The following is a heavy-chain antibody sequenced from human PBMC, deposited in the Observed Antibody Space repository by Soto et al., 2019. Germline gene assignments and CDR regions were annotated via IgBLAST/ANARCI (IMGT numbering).Heavy chain of an antibody. Sequence: PSETLSLTCAVSGGSISSGGYSWSWIRQPPGKGLEWIGEINHSGSTNYNPSLKSRVTISVDTSKNQFSLKLSSVTAADTAVYYCARPAIAAAVSAFDYWGQGTLVTVSS. CDR3: ARPAIAAAVSAFDY. D-gene: IGHD6-13*01. J-gene: IGHJ4*02. CDR1: GGSISSGGYS. V-gene: IGHV4-34*01. CDR2: INHSGST.